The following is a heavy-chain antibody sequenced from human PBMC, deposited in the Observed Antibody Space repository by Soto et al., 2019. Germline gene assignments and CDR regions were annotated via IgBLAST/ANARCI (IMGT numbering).Heavy chain of an antibody. Sequence: GGSLRLSCAASGFTFSSYAMSWVRQAPGKGLEWVSAISGSGGSTYYADSVKGRFTISRDNSKNTLYLQMNSLRAEDTAVYYCAKVGEDDYIWGSYRPNWFDPWGQGTLVTVSS. CDR2: ISGSGGST. J-gene: IGHJ5*02. V-gene: IGHV3-23*01. D-gene: IGHD3-16*02. CDR3: AKVGEDDYIWGSYRPNWFDP. CDR1: GFTFSSYA.